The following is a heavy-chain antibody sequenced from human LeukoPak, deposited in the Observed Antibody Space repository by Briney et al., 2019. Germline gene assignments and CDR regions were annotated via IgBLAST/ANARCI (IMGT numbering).Heavy chain of an antibody. V-gene: IGHV3-23*01. CDR2: ISGSGGKT. Sequence: GGSLRLSCAVSGFTFSSYGMSWVRQAPGRGLEWVSAISGSGGKTFYADSVRGRFTVSRDNSKKTLYLQMNSLRAEDTAVYYCGKAAGRYQFDYWGQGTPVTVSS. J-gene: IGHJ4*02. CDR1: GFTFSSYG. CDR3: GKAAGRYQFDY. D-gene: IGHD6-19*01.